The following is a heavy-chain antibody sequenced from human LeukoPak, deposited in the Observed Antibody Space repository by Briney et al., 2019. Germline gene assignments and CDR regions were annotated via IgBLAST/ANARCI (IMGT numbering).Heavy chain of an antibody. CDR3: AIEFPPLRDGYIDF. J-gene: IGHJ6*03. Sequence: SETLSLTCTVSGGSINRHYWSWIRQAPGKGLEWIGHISYRGSTNYNPSLMSRVTMSVDTSKNQFSLKLTSVTAADTAVYFCAIEFPPLRDGYIDFWGKATTVTVSS. V-gene: IGHV4-59*11. D-gene: IGHD2-21*01. CDR1: GGSINRHY. CDR2: ISYRGST.